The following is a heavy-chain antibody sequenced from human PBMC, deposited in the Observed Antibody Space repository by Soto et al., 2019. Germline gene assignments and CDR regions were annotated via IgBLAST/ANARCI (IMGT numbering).Heavy chain of an antibody. CDR2: INAGNGDT. D-gene: IGHD3-16*02. CDR3: TRPALRPFGGLIGPFDY. Sequence: QVHLVQSRAEEKKPGASVKVSCKASGYTFTNYAMHWVRQAPGQRLEWMGWINAGNGDTKYSQNFRGRVTITRDTSASTDYMEMSSLRSEDTAVYSCTRPALRPFGGLIGPFDYWGQGTLVTVSS. V-gene: IGHV1-3*05. CDR1: GYTFTNYA. J-gene: IGHJ4*02.